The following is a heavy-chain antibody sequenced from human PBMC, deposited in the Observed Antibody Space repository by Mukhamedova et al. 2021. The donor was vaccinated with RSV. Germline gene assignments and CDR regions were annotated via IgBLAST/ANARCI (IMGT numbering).Heavy chain of an antibody. CDR1: STYA. V-gene: IGHV3-30-3*01. D-gene: IGHD3-3*01. CDR2: ISHDGATK. Sequence: STYAMHWVRQAPGKGLEWVAVISHDGATKYHAESVKGRLIISRDNSENTLYLQMHSLRVEDTADYYCARPYDYWSGNFGAGWFD. J-gene: IGHJ5*02. CDR3: ARPYDYWSGNFGAGWFD.